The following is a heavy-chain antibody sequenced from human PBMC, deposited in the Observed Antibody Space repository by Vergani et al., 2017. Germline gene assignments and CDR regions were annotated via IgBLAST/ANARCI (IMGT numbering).Heavy chain of an antibody. CDR3: ARPDNYGDYVPFDY. V-gene: IGHV4-59*01. Sequence: QVQLQESGPGLVKPSETLSLTCTVSGSSISSYYWSWIRQPPGKGLEWLGYIYYSGSTNYNPSLKSRVTISVDTSKNQFSLKLSSVTAADTAVYYCARPDNYGDYVPFDYWGQGTLVTVSS. CDR1: GSSISSYY. D-gene: IGHD4-17*01. J-gene: IGHJ4*02. CDR2: IYYSGST.